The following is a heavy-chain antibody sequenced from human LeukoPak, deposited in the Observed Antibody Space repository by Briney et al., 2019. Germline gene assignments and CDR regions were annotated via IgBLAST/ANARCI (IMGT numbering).Heavy chain of an antibody. CDR1: GYTFTGYY. J-gene: IGHJ6*02. V-gene: IGHV1-2*02. Sequence: ASVKVSCKASGYTFTGYYMHWVRQAPGQGLEWMGWINPNSGGTNYAQKFQGRVTMTRDTSISTAYMELSRLRSDDTAVYYCARADEDCSSTSCYLSALYGMDVWGQGTTVTVSS. CDR2: INPNSGGT. CDR3: ARADEDCSSTSCYLSALYGMDV. D-gene: IGHD2-2*01.